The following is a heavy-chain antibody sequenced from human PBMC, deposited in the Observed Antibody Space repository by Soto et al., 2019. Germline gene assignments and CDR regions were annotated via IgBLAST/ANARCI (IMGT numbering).Heavy chain of an antibody. V-gene: IGHV1-69*06. CDR2: IVVISNTA. Sequence: QVVLLQSGAEVKEPGSSVRVSCKVSGSTFNNFAFSWVRQAPGHGPEWMGGIVVISNTADYSQRFQDRVTITADTSTNTLYMELGSLTFEDTAVYYGASAIKRWEVNYYFDYWGQGTLVTVSS. CDR3: ASAIKRWEVNYYFDY. D-gene: IGHD1-26*01. J-gene: IGHJ4*02. CDR1: GSTFNNFA.